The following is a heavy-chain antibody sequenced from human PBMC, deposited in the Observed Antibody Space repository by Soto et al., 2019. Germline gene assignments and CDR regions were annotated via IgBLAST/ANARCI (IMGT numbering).Heavy chain of an antibody. V-gene: IGHV4-30-4*01. CDR1: GDSINTGDYY. CDR3: VRDRCRGSGSYCDYYYYYGMDV. CDR2: IYYTGST. D-gene: IGHD3-10*01. Sequence: ASETLSLTCTVSGDSINTGDYYWSWLRQPPRKGLEWIGYIYYTGSTYYNPSLKSQFTISIDTSKTQFSLKVNSVTAADTAVYYCVRDRCRGSGSYCDYYYYYGMDVWGQGTTVTVYS. J-gene: IGHJ6*02.